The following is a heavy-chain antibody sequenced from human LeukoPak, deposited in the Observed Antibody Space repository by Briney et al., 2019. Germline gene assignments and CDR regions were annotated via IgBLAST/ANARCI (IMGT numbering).Heavy chain of an antibody. J-gene: IGHJ6*02. CDR2: ISSSSSYI. D-gene: IGHD2-2*01. V-gene: IGHV3-21*01. CDR1: GFTFSSYS. Sequence: GGSLRLSCAASGFTFSSYSMTWVRQAPGKGLEWVSSISSSSSYIYYADSVKGRFTISRDNAKNSLYLQMNSLRAEDTAVYYCARDPNSLGYCSSTSCSHYYYYGMDVWGQGTTVTVSS. CDR3: ARDPNSLGYCSSTSCSHYYYYGMDV.